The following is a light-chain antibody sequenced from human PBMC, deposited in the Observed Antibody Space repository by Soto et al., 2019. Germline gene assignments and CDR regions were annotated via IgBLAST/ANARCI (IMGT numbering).Light chain of an antibody. Sequence: EIVMTQSPATLSVSPGERATLSCRAIQSVSNNLAWYQQKPGQAPRLLLYGASTRATGIPARFSGSGSATEFTLTISSLQSEDFADYYCQQYNDWPLTFGGGTKVEIK. J-gene: IGKJ4*01. CDR3: QQYNDWPLT. CDR2: GAS. V-gene: IGKV3-15*01. CDR1: QSVSNN.